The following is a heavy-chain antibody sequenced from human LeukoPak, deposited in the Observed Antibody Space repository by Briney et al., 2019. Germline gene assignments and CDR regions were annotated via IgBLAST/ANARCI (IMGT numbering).Heavy chain of an antibody. D-gene: IGHD3-16*01. CDR1: GFIFSSYE. V-gene: IGHV3-48*03. CDR2: ISSSCSTI. Sequence: GGSLRLSCAASGFIFSSYEMNWVRQAPGKGLEWVSYISSSCSTIYDADSVKGRFTISRDNAKNSLYLQMNSLRAEDTAVYYCAREITYYGMDVWGQGTTVTVSS. J-gene: IGHJ6*02. CDR3: AREITYYGMDV.